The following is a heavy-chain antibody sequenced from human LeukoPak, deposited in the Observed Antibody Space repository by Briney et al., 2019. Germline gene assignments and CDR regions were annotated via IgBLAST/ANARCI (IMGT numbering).Heavy chain of an antibody. CDR2: IYTRGST. CDR3: ARAPSGYSSSWYKSNFDY. V-gene: IGHV4-61*02. CDR1: GGSISSGSYY. D-gene: IGHD6-13*01. J-gene: IGHJ4*02. Sequence: SETLSLTCTVSGGSISSGSYYWSWTRQPAGKGLEWIGRIYTRGSTNYNPSLKSRVTISVDTSKNQFSLKLSSVTAADTAVYYCARAPSGYSSSWYKSNFDYWGQGTPVTVSS.